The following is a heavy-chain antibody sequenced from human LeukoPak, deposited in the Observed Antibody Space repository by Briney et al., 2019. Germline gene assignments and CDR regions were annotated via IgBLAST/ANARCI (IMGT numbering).Heavy chain of an antibody. J-gene: IGHJ4*02. V-gene: IGHV4-39*01. D-gene: IGHD3-22*01. Sequence: PSETLSPTCTVSGGSISSSSYYWGWIRQPPGKGLDWIGSIYYSGSTYYNLSLKSRFTISVDTSKNQFSLKLSSVTAADTAVYYCVNYYDSSDYQQPNHFDYWGQGTLVTVSS. CDR3: VNYYDSSDYQQPNHFDY. CDR2: IYYSGST. CDR1: GGSISSSSYY.